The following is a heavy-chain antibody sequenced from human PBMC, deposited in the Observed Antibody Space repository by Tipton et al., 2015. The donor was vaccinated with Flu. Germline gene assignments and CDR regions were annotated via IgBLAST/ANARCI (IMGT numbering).Heavy chain of an antibody. D-gene: IGHD5-12*01. V-gene: IGHV3-15*01. CDR1: GFTFSSAW. CDR2: IKSNPDGGTT. J-gene: IGHJ4*02. CDR3: ATSAARGYSAY. Sequence: SLRLSCAASGFTFSSAWMSWVRQAPGKGLEWVGRIKSNPDGGTTDYAAPVKGRFTISRDDSKNTLYLQMNSLKIEDTAIYYCATSAARGYSAYWGQGTLVTVSS.